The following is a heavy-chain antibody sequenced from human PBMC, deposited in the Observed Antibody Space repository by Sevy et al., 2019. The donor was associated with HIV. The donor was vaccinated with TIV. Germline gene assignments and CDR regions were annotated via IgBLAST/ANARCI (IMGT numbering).Heavy chain of an antibody. D-gene: IGHD1-26*01. Sequence: SETLSLTCTVSADSIRSYYWSWIRQPPGKGLEWIGYIYFSGSTNYNPSLKSRVTISVDMSKNHFSLKLSSVTAADTAVYYCAREGSGSYGNWFDPWGQGTLVTVSS. V-gene: IGHV4-59*01. CDR3: AREGSGSYGNWFDP. J-gene: IGHJ5*02. CDR1: ADSIRSYY. CDR2: IYFSGST.